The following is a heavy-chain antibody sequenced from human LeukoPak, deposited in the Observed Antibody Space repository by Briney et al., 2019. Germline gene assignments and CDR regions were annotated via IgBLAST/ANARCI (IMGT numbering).Heavy chain of an antibody. CDR1: GGSFSGYY. D-gene: IGHD3-3*01. J-gene: IGHJ3*02. Sequence: SETLSLTCAVYGGSFSGYYWSWIRQPPGKGLEWIGEINHSGSTNYNPSLKSRVTISVDTSKNQFSLKLSSVTAADTAVYYCVRGRIRFTIFGVARDAFDIWGQGTMVTVSS. V-gene: IGHV4-34*01. CDR3: VRGRIRFTIFGVARDAFDI. CDR2: INHSGST.